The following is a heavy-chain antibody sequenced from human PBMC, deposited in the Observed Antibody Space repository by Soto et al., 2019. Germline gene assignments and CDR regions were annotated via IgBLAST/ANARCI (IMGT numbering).Heavy chain of an antibody. V-gene: IGHV4-59*01. CDR1: GRSISGYY. J-gene: IGHJ6*02. CDR3: ARDLWGYCGTDCYPLDV. CDR2: MYNTGST. D-gene: IGHD2-21*02. Sequence: SATLSLTCTVSGRSISGYYWIWIRQPPGKGLEWIGYMYNTGSTVYNPSFKSRVTISVDTSKNQFSLKLNSVTAADTAVYYCARDLWGYCGTDCYPLDVWGQGTTVTVS.